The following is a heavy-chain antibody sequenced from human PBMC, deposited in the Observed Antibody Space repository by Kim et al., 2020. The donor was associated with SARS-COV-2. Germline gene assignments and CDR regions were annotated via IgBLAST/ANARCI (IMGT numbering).Heavy chain of an antibody. J-gene: IGHJ4*02. Sequence: SETLSLTCTVSGGSISSGGYYWSWIRQHPGKGLEWIGYIYYSGSTYYNPSLKSRVTISVDTSKNQFSLKLSSVTAADTAVYYCARGGIAVANDYWGQGTLVTVSS. CDR2: IYYSGST. D-gene: IGHD6-19*01. CDR1: GGSISSGGYY. V-gene: IGHV4-31*03. CDR3: ARGGIAVANDY.